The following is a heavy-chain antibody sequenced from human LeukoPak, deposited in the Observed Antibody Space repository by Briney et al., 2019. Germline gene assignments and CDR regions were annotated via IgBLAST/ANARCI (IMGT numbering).Heavy chain of an antibody. CDR1: GFTFSSYS. D-gene: IGHD6-6*01. CDR3: ARGRGRAALNWFDP. Sequence: GGSLRLSCAASGFTFSSYSMNWVRQAPGKGLEWVSSISSSSSYIYYADSVKGRFTISRDNAKNSLYLQMNSLRAEDTAVYYCARGRGRAALNWFDPWGQGTLVTVSS. V-gene: IGHV3-21*01. CDR2: ISSSSSYI. J-gene: IGHJ5*02.